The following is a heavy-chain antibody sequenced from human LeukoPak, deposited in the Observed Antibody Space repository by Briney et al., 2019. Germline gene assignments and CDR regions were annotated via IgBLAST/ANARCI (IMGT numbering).Heavy chain of an antibody. Sequence: GGSLRLSCAASGFTFSSYAMHWVRQAPGKGLEWVAVISYDGSNKYYADSVKGRFTISRDNSKNTLYLQMNSLRAEDTAAYYCARSDRSGWHPDYWGQGTLVTVSS. CDR3: ARSDRSGWHPDY. CDR2: ISYDGSNK. J-gene: IGHJ4*02. CDR1: GFTFSSYA. D-gene: IGHD6-19*01. V-gene: IGHV3-30-3*01.